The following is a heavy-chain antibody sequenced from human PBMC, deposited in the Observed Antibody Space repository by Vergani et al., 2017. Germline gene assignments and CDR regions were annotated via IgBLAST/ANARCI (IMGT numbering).Heavy chain of an antibody. Sequence: EVQLVESGGGLVQPGGSLRLSCAASGFTFSSYWMSWVRQAPGKGLEWVANIKQDGSEKYYVDSVKGRFTISRDNAKNSLYLQMNSLRAEDTAVYYCARDPIVVVPAAAYYYYGMDVWGQGP. CDR1: GFTFSSYW. J-gene: IGHJ6*02. D-gene: IGHD2-2*01. V-gene: IGHV3-7*04. CDR3: ARDPIVVVPAAAYYYYGMDV. CDR2: IKQDGSEK.